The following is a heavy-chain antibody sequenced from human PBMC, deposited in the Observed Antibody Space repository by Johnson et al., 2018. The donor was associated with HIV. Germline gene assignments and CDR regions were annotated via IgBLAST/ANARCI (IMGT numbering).Heavy chain of an antibody. J-gene: IGHJ3*02. D-gene: IGHD5-18*01. CDR2: ISYDGSNK. CDR3: AKDRRIQLWLPCDVLDI. CDR1: GFTFSSYG. Sequence: QMQLVESGGGVVQPGRSLRLSCAASGFTFSSYGMHWVRHAPGKGLEWVAVISYDGSNKYYADSVKGRFTISRDNSKNTLYLQMNSLRAEDTAVYNCAKDRRIQLWLPCDVLDIWGQGTMVTVSS. V-gene: IGHV3-30*18.